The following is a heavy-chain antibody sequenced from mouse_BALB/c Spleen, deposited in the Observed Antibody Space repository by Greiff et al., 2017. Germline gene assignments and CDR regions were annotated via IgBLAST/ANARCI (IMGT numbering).Heavy chain of an antibody. Sequence: EVQGVESGGGLVKPGGSLKLSCAASGFTFSSYAMSWVRQTPEKRLEWVASISSGGSTYYPDSVKGRFTISRDNARNILYLQMSSLRSEDTAMYYCARRDSYFFAYWGQGTLVTVSA. CDR3: ARRDSYFFAY. CDR2: ISSGGST. CDR1: GFTFSSYA. V-gene: IGHV5-6-5*01. J-gene: IGHJ3*01. D-gene: IGHD3-3*01.